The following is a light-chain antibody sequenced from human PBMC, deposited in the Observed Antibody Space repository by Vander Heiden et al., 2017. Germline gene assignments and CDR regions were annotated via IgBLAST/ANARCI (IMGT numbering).Light chain of an antibody. V-gene: IGKV1-39*01. CDR2: AAS. Sequence: DIQLTQSPSSLSASLGERVTITCRASQYISNYLKWYQQKPGKAPKLLIYAASNLQSGVPSRFSGSGSGTDFTLTISSLQPEDFATYYCQQSFTTPLTFGGGTKVEIK. CDR3: QQSFTTPLT. J-gene: IGKJ4*01. CDR1: QYISNY.